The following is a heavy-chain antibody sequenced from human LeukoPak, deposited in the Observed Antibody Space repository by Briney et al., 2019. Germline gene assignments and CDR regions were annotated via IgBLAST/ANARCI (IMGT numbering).Heavy chain of an antibody. CDR3: ARVDSYYFHTSGFYYEGDY. CDR2: IYDGGST. CDR1: GSTVSNSC. V-gene: IGHV3-53*01. Sequence: GGSLRLSCAASGSTVSNSCMSWVRQAPGKGLEWVSVIYDGGSTYYADSVKGRFTISRDNSKNTLYLQMNSLRVEDTAVYYCARVDSYYFHTSGFYYEGDYWGQGTLVTVSS. D-gene: IGHD3-22*01. J-gene: IGHJ4*02.